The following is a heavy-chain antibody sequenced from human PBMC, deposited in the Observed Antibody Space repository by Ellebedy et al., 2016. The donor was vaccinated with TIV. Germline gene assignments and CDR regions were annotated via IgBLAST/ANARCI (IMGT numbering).Heavy chain of an antibody. J-gene: IGHJ5*02. CDR3: TRVYSGRWS. D-gene: IGHD3-10*01. Sequence: SETLSLTCALSGDSVSSNSATWNWIRQSPSRGLAWLGRPYYRSKWFNDYAVSMRSRITINPDTSKNQFTLQLNSVTPEDTAMYYCTRVYSGRWSWGQGTLVTVSS. CDR2: PYYRSKWFN. V-gene: IGHV6-1*01. CDR1: GDSVSSNSAT.